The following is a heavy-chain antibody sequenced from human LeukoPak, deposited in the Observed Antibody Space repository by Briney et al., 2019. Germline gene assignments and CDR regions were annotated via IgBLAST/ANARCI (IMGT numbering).Heavy chain of an antibody. J-gene: IGHJ4*02. CDR1: GYTLTDLS. CDR2: FDPGDGEI. CDR3: TAGGEWDLLDY. Sequence: ASVKVSCKVSGYTLTDLSMHWVRQAPGKGLEWIGGFDPGDGEIIYAQKFQGRVTMTEDTSTDIAYMELSSLISEDTAVYYCTAGGEWDLLDYWGQGTLVTVSS. D-gene: IGHD1-26*01. V-gene: IGHV1-24*01.